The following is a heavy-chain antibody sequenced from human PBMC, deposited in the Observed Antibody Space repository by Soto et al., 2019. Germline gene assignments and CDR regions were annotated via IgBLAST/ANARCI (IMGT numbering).Heavy chain of an antibody. Sequence: GGSLRLSCAASGFTFSSYEMNWVRQAPGKGLEWVSYISSSGSTIYYADSVKGRFTISRDNAKNSLYLQMNSLRAEDTAVYYCARDQTATPITMIVVVGDWYYGMDVWGQGTTVTVSS. CDR1: GFTFSSYE. CDR2: ISSSGSTI. J-gene: IGHJ6*02. D-gene: IGHD3-22*01. CDR3: ARDQTATPITMIVVVGDWYYGMDV. V-gene: IGHV3-48*03.